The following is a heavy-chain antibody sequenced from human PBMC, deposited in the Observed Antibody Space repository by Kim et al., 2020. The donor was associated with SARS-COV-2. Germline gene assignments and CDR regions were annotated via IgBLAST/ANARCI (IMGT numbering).Heavy chain of an antibody. D-gene: IGHD2-15*01. CDR1: GFTFSSYG. CDR3: AKDQDIVVVVAATGGFDY. Sequence: GGSLRLSCAASGFTFSSYGMHWVRQAPGKGLEWVAVISYDGSNKYYADSVKGRFTISRDNSKNTLYLQMNSLRAEDTAVYYCAKDQDIVVVVAATGGFDYWGQGTLVTVSS. J-gene: IGHJ4*02. V-gene: IGHV3-30*18. CDR2: ISYDGSNK.